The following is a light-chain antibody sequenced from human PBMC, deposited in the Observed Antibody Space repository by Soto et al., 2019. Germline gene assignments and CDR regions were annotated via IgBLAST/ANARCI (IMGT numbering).Light chain of an antibody. Sequence: DIQMTQSPSSLSASVGDRVTITCQASQDISNYLNWYQQKPGKAPKLLIYDAYNLETGVPSRFSGRGSGTDFTLTISSLQPEDMETYYCHQYDNPTPYTFGHGTKVYIK. CDR2: DAY. CDR3: HQYDNPTPYT. V-gene: IGKV1-33*01. CDR1: QDISNY. J-gene: IGKJ3*01.